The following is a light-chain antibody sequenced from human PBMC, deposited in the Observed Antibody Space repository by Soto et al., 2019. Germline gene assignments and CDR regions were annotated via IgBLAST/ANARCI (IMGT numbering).Light chain of an antibody. V-gene: IGKV1-27*01. CDR3: QKYVDAPKT. J-gene: IGKJ2*01. Sequence: DIQMTQSPSSLSASVGDRVTITCRASQGISNYLAWYQQKPGKVPKLLIYAASTLQSGVPSRFIGSGSGTDFTRTISSLQPEDAATYYCQKYVDAPKTFGQGTKLEIK. CDR1: QGISNY. CDR2: AAS.